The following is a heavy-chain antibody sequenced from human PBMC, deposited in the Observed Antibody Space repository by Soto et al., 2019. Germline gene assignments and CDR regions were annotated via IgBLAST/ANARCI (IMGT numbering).Heavy chain of an antibody. CDR2: ISYDGSNK. Sequence: LRLSCAASGFTFSSYGMHWVRQAPGKGLEWVAIISYDGSNKYYADSVKGRFTISRDNSKNTLNLQMNSLRAEDTAVYYCAKGGLYDSSGYHYDYWGQGTLVTVSS. CDR3: AKGGLYDSSGYHYDY. CDR1: GFTFSSYG. D-gene: IGHD3-22*01. J-gene: IGHJ4*02. V-gene: IGHV3-30*18.